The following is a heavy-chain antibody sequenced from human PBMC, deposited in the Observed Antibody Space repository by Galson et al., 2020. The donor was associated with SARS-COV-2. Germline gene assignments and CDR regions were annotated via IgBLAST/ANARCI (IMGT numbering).Heavy chain of an antibody. D-gene: IGHD2-2*01. CDR2: IVVGSGNT. J-gene: IGHJ3*02. CDR3: AAPYCSSTRCSDAFDI. V-gene: IGHV1-58*02. Sequence: KISCKASGFTFTSSAMQWVRQARGQRLEWIGWIVVGSGNTNYAQKFQERVTITRDMSTSTAYMELSSLRSEDTAVYYCAAPYCSSTRCSDAFDIWGQGTMVTVSS. CDR1: GFTFTSSA.